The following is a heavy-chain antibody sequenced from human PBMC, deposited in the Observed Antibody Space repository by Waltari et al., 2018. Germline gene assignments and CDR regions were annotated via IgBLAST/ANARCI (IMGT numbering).Heavy chain of an antibody. D-gene: IGHD3-22*01. CDR2: INEDKST. J-gene: IGHJ4*02. CDR1: GGSFSGYY. CDR3: ARFAVKNYYNPGGNSDH. V-gene: IGHV4-34*02. Sequence: QVQLQQWGAGLLKPSETLSLTCSVYGGSFSGYYWSWIRQSPGKGLEWIGEINEDKSTNYNSSLMSRVTISLDTSRSHLTLKLTSVTAADTAVYFCARFAVKNYYNPGGNSDHWGQGTLVTVSS.